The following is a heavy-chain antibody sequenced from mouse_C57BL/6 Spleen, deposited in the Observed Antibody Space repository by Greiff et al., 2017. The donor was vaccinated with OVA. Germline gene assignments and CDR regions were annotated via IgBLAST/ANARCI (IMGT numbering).Heavy chain of an antibody. CDR3: TMGRRYFDV. Sequence: EVQLQQSGAELVRPGASVKLSCTASGFNIKDDYMHWVKQRPEQGLEWIGWIDPENGDTEYASKFQGKATITADTSSNTAYLQLSSLTSEDTAVYYCTMGRRYFDVWGTGTTVTVSS. CDR1: GFNIKDDY. V-gene: IGHV14-4*01. CDR2: IDPENGDT. J-gene: IGHJ1*03. D-gene: IGHD1-1*01.